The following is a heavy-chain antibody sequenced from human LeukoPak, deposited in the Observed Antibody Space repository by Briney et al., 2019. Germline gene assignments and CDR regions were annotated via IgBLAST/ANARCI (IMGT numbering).Heavy chain of an antibody. CDR3: ARESLETGTTESDY. J-gene: IGHJ4*02. D-gene: IGHD1-1*01. CDR2: INPSGGST. V-gene: IGHV1-46*01. CDR1: GYTFTGYY. Sequence: ASVKVSCKASGYTFTGYYMHWVRQAPGQGLEWMGIINPSGGSTSYAQKFQGRVTMTRDTSISTAYMELSRLRSDDTAVYYCARESLETGTTESDYWGQGTLVTVSS.